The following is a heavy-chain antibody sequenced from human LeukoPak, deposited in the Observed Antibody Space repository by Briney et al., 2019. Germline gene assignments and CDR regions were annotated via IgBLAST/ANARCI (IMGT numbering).Heavy chain of an antibody. Sequence: PGGSLRLSCAASGFTFDDYAMHWVRQAPGKGLEWVSGISWNSGSIGYADSVKGRFTISRDNAKNSLYLQMNSLRAEDTALYYCAKAYSNYAFFDYWGQGTLVTVSS. J-gene: IGHJ4*02. CDR2: ISWNSGSI. CDR1: GFTFDDYA. CDR3: AKAYSNYAFFDY. D-gene: IGHD4-11*01. V-gene: IGHV3-9*01.